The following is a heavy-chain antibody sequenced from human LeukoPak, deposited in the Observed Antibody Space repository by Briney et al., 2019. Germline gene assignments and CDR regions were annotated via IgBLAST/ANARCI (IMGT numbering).Heavy chain of an antibody. J-gene: IGHJ4*02. CDR3: ARFGASSSWGYYFDY. Sequence: ASVKVCCKASGYTFTSYGISWVRQAPGQGLEWMGWISAYNGNTNYAQKLQGRVTMITGTSTSTAYMELRSLRSDDTAVYYCARFGASSSWGYYFDYWGQATLVSVSS. CDR1: GYTFTSYG. D-gene: IGHD6-13*01. CDR2: ISAYNGNT. V-gene: IGHV1-18*01.